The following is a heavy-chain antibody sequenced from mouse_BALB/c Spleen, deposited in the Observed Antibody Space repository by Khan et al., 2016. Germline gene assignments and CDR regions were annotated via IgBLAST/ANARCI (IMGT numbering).Heavy chain of an antibody. CDR3: ANWDWYFDV. J-gene: IGHJ1*01. CDR1: DFNIKDTY. V-gene: IGHV14-3*02. Sequence: VQLKQSGAELVKPGASVKLSCTASDFNIKDTYMHWVKQRPEQGLEWIGRIDPANGNTKYDPKFQGKATITADTSSNTAYLQLSSLTSEDTAVYYCANWDWYFDVWGAGTTVTVSS. CDR2: IDPANGNT. D-gene: IGHD4-1*01.